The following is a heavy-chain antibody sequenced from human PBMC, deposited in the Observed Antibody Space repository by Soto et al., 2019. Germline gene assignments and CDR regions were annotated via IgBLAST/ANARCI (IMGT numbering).Heavy chain of an antibody. CDR1: GDSISSFY. CDR2: IYNSGST. Sequence: SETLSLTCTVSGDSISSFYWSWIRQPPGKGLEWIGYIYNSGSTNYNPSLKSRVSISVDTSKNQFSLRVSSVTAADTAVYYCASGGNWFDPWGQGTLVTVSS. V-gene: IGHV4-59*08. CDR3: ASGGNWFDP. J-gene: IGHJ5*02.